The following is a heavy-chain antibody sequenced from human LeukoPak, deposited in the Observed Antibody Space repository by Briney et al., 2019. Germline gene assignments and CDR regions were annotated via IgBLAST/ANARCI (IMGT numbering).Heavy chain of an antibody. J-gene: IGHJ4*02. CDR2: INYYGKT. CDR3: GRSAGFVHFDH. CDR1: GNSISSSSYY. V-gene: IGHV4-39*07. D-gene: IGHD3-16*01. Sequence: SETLSLTCTVSGNSISSSSYYWVWIRQPPGKGLEWIGSINYYGKTYYNPSVKSRVTISVDTSKDQFSLMVRSVTAADTAVYYCGRSAGFVHFDHWGQGTLVTVTS.